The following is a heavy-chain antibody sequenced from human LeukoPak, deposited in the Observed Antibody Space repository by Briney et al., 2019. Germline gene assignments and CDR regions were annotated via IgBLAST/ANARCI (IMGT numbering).Heavy chain of an antibody. Sequence: PGGSLRLSCAASGFTLSSYAMSWVRQAPGKGLEWVSAIGGSGGSTYYADSVEGRFTISRDNSKNTLYLQMNSLRAEDTAVYYCAKASDSEGDTNFDPWGQGTLVTVSS. CDR3: AKASDSEGDTNFDP. CDR1: GFTLSSYA. CDR2: IGGSGGST. V-gene: IGHV3-23*01. J-gene: IGHJ5*02. D-gene: IGHD3-16*01.